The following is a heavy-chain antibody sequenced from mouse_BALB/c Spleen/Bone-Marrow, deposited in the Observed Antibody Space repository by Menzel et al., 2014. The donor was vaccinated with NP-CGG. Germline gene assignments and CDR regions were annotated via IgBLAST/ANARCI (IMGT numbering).Heavy chain of an antibody. V-gene: IGHV1-54*01. J-gene: IGHJ4*01. Sequence: VQLQQSGAELVRPGTSVKVSCKASGYAFTNYLIEWVKQRPGQGLEWIGVINPGSGGTNYNEKFKGKATLTADKSSSTAYMQLSSLTSDDSAVYLCARGGDYGFMDYWGQGTSVTVSS. CDR2: INPGSGGT. CDR1: GYAFTNYL. D-gene: IGHD1-2*01. CDR3: ARGGDYGFMDY.